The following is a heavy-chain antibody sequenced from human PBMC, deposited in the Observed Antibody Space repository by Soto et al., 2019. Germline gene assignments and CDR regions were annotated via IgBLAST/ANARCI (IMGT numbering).Heavy chain of an antibody. CDR3: ARSGVITIDGMDV. D-gene: IGHD3-3*01. CDR1: GYSFTSYW. Sequence: GESLKISCKGSGYSFTSYWIGWVRQMPGKGLEWMGITYPGDSDTRYSPSFQGQVTISADKSISTAYLQWSSLKASDTAMYYCARSGVITIDGMDVWGQGTTVTVSS. V-gene: IGHV5-51*01. CDR2: TYPGDSDT. J-gene: IGHJ6*02.